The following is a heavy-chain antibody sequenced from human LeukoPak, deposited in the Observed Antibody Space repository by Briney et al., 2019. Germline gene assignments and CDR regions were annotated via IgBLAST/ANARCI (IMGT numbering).Heavy chain of an antibody. CDR3: ATRYSYGLRYFDY. CDR2: INHSGST. J-gene: IGHJ4*02. D-gene: IGHD5-18*01. Sequence: SETLSLTCAVYGGSFSGYYWSWIRQPPGKGLEWIGEINHSGSTNYNPSLKNRVTISVDTSKNQFSLKLSSVTAADTAVYYCATRYSYGLRYFDYWGQGTLVTVSS. CDR1: GGSFSGYY. V-gene: IGHV4-34*01.